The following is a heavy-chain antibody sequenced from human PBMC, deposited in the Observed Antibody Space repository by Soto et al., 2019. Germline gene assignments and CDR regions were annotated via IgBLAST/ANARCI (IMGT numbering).Heavy chain of an antibody. CDR1: GYSFTSYW. CDR3: ARHNCGGDCYTYSYYYSMAV. V-gene: IGHV5-51*01. D-gene: IGHD2-21*02. J-gene: IGHJ6*02. CDR2: IYPGDSDT. Sequence: GESLKISCKGSGYSFTSYWIGWVRQMPGKGLEWMGIIYPGDSDTRYSPSFQGQVTISADKSISTAYLQWSSLKASDTAMYYCARHNCGGDCYTYSYYYSMAVWGQGTTVTVSS.